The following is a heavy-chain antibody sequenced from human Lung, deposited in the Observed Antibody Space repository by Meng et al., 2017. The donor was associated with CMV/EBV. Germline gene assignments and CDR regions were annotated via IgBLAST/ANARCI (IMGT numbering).Heavy chain of an antibody. Sequence: ASVKVSCKASGYFFTGHFVHWVRQAPGQGLEWMGWINPNSGGTKYTQKFQGRVTMTRDTSISTVYMELSGLRSDDTAMYYCARAQDTTSADYYNYGIDVWGQGNTVNGAS. CDR1: GYFFTGHF. V-gene: IGHV1-2*02. CDR2: INPNSGGT. CDR3: ARAQDTTSADYYNYGIDV. D-gene: IGHD1-14*01. J-gene: IGHJ6*02.